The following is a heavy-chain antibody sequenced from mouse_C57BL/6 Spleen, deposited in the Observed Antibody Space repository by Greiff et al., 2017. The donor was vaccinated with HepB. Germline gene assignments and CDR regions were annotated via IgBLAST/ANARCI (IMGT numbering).Heavy chain of an antibody. J-gene: IGHJ4*01. CDR2: ISYDGSN. CDR1: GYSITSGYY. V-gene: IGHV3-6*01. CDR3: ARENLAMDY. Sequence: EVQLKESGPGLVKPSQSLSLTCSVTGYSITSGYYWNWIRQFPGNKLEWMGYISYDGSNNYNPSLKNRISITRDTSKNQFFLKLNSVTTEDTATYYCARENLAMDYWGQGTSVTVSS.